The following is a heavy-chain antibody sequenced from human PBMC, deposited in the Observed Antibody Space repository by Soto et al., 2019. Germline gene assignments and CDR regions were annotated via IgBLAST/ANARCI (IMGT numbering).Heavy chain of an antibody. CDR1: GFTFDDYA. CDR2: ISGDGGSK. CDR3: AKDLFDCGGNFDY. V-gene: IGHV3-43*02. D-gene: IGHD3-9*01. J-gene: IGHJ4*01. Sequence: GGSLRLSCAASGFTFDDYAMHWVRQAPGKGLEWVSLISGDGGSKYYADSVKGRFNISSDNSKNSLYLQMNSLRTEDTAVYYCAKDLFDCGGNFDYWGHGTLVTVSS.